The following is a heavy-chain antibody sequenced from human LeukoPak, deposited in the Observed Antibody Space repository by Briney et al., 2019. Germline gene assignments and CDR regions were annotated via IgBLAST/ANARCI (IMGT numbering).Heavy chain of an antibody. CDR3: ARDSIANYDSSGSYFDY. V-gene: IGHV4-59*01. J-gene: IGHJ4*02. CDR2: IYYSGST. D-gene: IGHD3-22*01. CDR1: GGSISSYY. Sequence: SETLSLTCTVSGGSISSYYWSRIRQPPGKGLEWIGYIYYSGSTNYNPSLKSRVTLSVDTSKNQFSLKLSSVTAADTAVYYCARDSIANYDSSGSYFDYWGQGTLVTVSS.